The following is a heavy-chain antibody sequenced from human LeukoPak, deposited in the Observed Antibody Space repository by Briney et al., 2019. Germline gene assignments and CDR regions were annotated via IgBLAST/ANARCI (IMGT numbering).Heavy chain of an antibody. V-gene: IGHV4-34*01. CDR1: GGSFSGYY. CDR3: AREGPMVRGVILS. Sequence: SETLSLTCAVYGGSFSGYYWSWIRQPPGKGLEWIGEINHSGSTNYNPSLKSRVTISVDTSKNQFSLKLSSVTAADTAVYYCAREGPMVRGVILSWGQGTLVTVSS. D-gene: IGHD3-10*01. J-gene: IGHJ4*02. CDR2: INHSGST.